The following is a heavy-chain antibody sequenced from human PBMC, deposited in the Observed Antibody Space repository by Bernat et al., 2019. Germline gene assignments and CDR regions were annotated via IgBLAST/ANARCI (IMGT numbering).Heavy chain of an antibody. D-gene: IGHD5-24*01. CDR1: DFSFSNTW. CDR2: IYSKAAGGTT. CDR3: AKDGEMATIQSAFDI. J-gene: IGHJ3*02. V-gene: IGHV3-15*07. Sequence: EVQLVESGGGLVKPGGSLRLSCAASDFSFSNTWMNWVRQAPGKGLEWVGRIYSKAAGGTTEYAAPVRGRFTISRDDSKNTLYLQMNSLRAEDTAVYYCAKDGEMATIQSAFDIWGQGTMVTISS.